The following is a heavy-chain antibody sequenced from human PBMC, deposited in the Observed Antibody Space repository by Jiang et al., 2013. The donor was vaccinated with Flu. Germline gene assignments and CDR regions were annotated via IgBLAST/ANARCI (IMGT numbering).Heavy chain of an antibody. CDR2: IYYSGST. CDR3: ARGPLYCSTTTCYSNWFDP. V-gene: IGHV4-59*01. J-gene: IGHJ5*02. CDR1: GDSISSYY. Sequence: LLKPSETLSLTCTVSGDSISSYYWSWIRQPPGQGLEWIGDIYYSGSTNYNPSLKGRVTISIDTSKTHFSLMLNSVTAADTAMYFCARGPLYCSTTTCYSNWFDPWGPGTRGHRLL. D-gene: IGHD2-2*01.